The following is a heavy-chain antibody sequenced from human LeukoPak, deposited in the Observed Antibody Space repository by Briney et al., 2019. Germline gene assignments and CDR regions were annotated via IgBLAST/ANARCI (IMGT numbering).Heavy chain of an antibody. CDR1: GFTFSSYA. CDR3: AKSHGGNSRVAY. CDR2: ISGSGGST. D-gene: IGHD4-23*01. J-gene: IGHJ4*02. Sequence: AGGSLRLSCAASGFTFSSYAMSWVRQAPGKGLEWVSAISGSGGSTYYADSVKGRFTISRDNSKNTLYLQMNSLRAEDTAVYYCAKSHGGNSRVAYWGQGTLVTVSS. V-gene: IGHV3-23*01.